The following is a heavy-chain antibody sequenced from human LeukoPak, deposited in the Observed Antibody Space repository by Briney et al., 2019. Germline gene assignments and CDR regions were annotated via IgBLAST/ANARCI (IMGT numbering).Heavy chain of an antibody. Sequence: ASVKVSCKASGFSFFNYGITWVRQAPGQGLEWRGWISGYNGDTHYAQKLQGRVTLTTDTSTSTSYMELRSLRSDDTAVYYCARGPRGIGRDWLGYFDYWGQGTLVTISS. CDR2: ISGYNGDT. V-gene: IGHV1-18*01. CDR3: ARGPRGIGRDWLGYFDY. CDR1: GFSFFNYG. J-gene: IGHJ4*02. D-gene: IGHD3/OR15-3a*01.